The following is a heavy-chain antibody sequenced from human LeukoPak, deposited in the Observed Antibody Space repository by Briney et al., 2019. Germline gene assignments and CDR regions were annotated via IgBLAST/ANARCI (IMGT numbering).Heavy chain of an antibody. Sequence: SETLSLTCAVYGGPFSGYYWSWIRQPPGKGLEWIGEINHSGSTNYNPSLKSRVTISVDTSKNQFSLKLSSVTAADTAVYYCVRTAYGGYGDYWGQGTLVTVSS. CDR3: VRTAYGGYGDY. CDR1: GGPFSGYY. J-gene: IGHJ4*02. D-gene: IGHD4-17*01. CDR2: INHSGST. V-gene: IGHV4-34*01.